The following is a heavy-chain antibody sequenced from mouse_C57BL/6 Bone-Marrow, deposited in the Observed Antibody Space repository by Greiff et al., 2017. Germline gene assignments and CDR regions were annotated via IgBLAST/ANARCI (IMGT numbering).Heavy chain of an antibody. D-gene: IGHD3-2*01. V-gene: IGHV1-69*01. Sequence: QVHVKQSGAELAMPGASVKLSCKASGYTFTSYWMHWVKQRPGQGLEWIGEIDPSDSYTNYNQKFKGKSTLTVDKSSSTAYMQLSSLTSEDSAVYYCAVDRGYAMDYWGQGTSVTVSS. CDR2: IDPSDSYT. CDR1: GYTFTSYW. CDR3: AVDRGYAMDY. J-gene: IGHJ4*01.